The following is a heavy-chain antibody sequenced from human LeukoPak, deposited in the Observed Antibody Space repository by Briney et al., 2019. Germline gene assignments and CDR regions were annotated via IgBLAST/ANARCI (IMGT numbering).Heavy chain of an antibody. V-gene: IGHV1-2*06. CDR2: INPNSGGT. Sequence: ASVKVSCKASGYTFTGYYMHWVRQAPGQGLEWMGRINPNSGGTNYAQKFRGRVTMTRDTSISTAYMELSRLRSDDTAVYYCARSVLLLYRYYYCYGMDVWGQGTTVTVSS. CDR1: GYTFTGYY. CDR3: ARSVLLLYRYYYCYGMDV. D-gene: IGHD2-2*02. J-gene: IGHJ6*02.